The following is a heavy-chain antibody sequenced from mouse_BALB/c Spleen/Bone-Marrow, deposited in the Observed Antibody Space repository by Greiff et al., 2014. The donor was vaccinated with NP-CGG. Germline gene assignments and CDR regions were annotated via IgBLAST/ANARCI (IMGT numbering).Heavy chain of an antibody. CDR3: ATYYYGSSWGFAY. J-gene: IGHJ3*01. CDR1: GFNIKDTY. D-gene: IGHD1-1*01. CDR2: IDPANGNT. Sequence: EVQLQQSGAELVKPGASVKLPCTASGFNIKDTYMHWVKQRPEQGLEWIGRIDPANGNTKYDPKFQGKATITADTSSNTAYLQLSSLTSEDTAVYCCATYYYGSSWGFAYWGQGTLVTVSA. V-gene: IGHV14-3*02.